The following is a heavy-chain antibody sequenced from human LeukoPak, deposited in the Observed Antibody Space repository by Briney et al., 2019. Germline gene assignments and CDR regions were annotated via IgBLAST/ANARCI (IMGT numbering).Heavy chain of an antibody. J-gene: IGHJ3*02. CDR3: ATPYYCGSGSYSNYAFDI. V-gene: IGHV4-31*03. Sequence: SQTLSLTCTVSGGSISSGGYYWRWIRQHPGKGLEWIGYIYYSGSTYYNPSLKSRVTISVDTSKNQLCLKLSSATAAETAVYYCATPYYCGSGSYSNYAFDIWGQGTMVTVSS. D-gene: IGHD3-10*01. CDR2: IYYSGST. CDR1: GGSISSGGYY.